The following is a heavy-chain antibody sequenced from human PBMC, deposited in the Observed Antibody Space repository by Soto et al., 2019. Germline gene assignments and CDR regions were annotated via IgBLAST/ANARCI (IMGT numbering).Heavy chain of an antibody. CDR3: ARVDSSGSYFDY. CDR1: GGSISSYY. Sequence: SETLSLTCTVSGGSISSYYWSWIRQPPGKGLEWIGYIYYSGSTNYNPSLKSRVTISADTSKNQFSLKLISVTAADTAMYYCARVDSSGSYFDYWGQGTLVTVSS. J-gene: IGHJ4*02. D-gene: IGHD3-22*01. V-gene: IGHV4-59*01. CDR2: IYYSGST.